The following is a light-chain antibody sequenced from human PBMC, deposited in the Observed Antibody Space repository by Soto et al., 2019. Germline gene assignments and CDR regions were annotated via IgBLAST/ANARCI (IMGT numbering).Light chain of an antibody. Sequence: QSALTQPASVSGSPGQSITISCTGTSSDVGGYDYVSWYQQHPGKAPKVMIYEVTNRPSGVSNRFSGSKSGNTASLTIAGLQAEDEADYYCSSYTSSSTYVFGTGIKLTVL. J-gene: IGLJ1*01. CDR2: EVT. V-gene: IGLV2-14*01. CDR3: SSYTSSSTYV. CDR1: SSDVGGYDY.